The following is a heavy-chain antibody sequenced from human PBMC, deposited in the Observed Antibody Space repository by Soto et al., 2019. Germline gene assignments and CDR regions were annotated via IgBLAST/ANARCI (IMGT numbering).Heavy chain of an antibody. CDR1: GGSFRGYY. CDR3: ASCLHSAGSCLRFVL. Sequence: SETLSLTCAVYGGSFRGYYWSWIRQHPGKGLELIGEINHSGSTNSNPSLKSRVTISIDTSKNQFSLKLSSVTAADTAVYYCASCLHSAGSCLRFVLWGEGTLVTVSS. D-gene: IGHD2-15*01. J-gene: IGHJ5*02. CDR2: INHSGST. V-gene: IGHV4-34*01.